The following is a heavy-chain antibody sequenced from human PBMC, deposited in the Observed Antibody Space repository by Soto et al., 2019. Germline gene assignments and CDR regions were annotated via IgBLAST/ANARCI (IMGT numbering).Heavy chain of an antibody. CDR1: GYTFTSYG. V-gene: IGHV1-2*04. Sequence: ASVKVSCKASGYTFTSYGISWVRQAPGQGLEWMGWINPNSGGTNHAQKFQGWVTMTRDTSISTAYMELSRLRSDDTAVYYCARGYSLNWFDPWGQGTLVTVSS. CDR3: ARGYSLNWFDP. CDR2: INPNSGGT. J-gene: IGHJ5*02. D-gene: IGHD5-18*01.